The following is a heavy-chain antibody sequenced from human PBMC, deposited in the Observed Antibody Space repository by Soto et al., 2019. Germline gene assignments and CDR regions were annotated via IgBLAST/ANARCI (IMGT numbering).Heavy chain of an antibody. CDR3: AGDPTSSGWYGGAHY. D-gene: IGHD6-19*01. J-gene: IGHJ4*02. CDR2: MSYDGTNK. V-gene: IGHV3-30-3*01. CDR1: GFTFRSYA. Sequence: QVQLVESGGGVVQPGRSLRLSCAASGFTFRSYAMHWVRQAPGKGLEWVAVMSYDGTNKYYADSVKGRFTISRDNSKNTLYLEMDSLRAEDTALYYCAGDPTSSGWYGGAHYWGQGTLVAVSS.